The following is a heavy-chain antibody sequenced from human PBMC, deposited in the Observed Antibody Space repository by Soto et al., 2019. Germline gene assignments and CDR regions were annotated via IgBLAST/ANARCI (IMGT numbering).Heavy chain of an antibody. CDR2: SDLTGLSP. V-gene: IGHV3-23*05. CDR3: AKIGPIWGSYLEGSQYLAF. CDR1: GFPFREYS. J-gene: IGHJ4*01. D-gene: IGHD3-16*02. Sequence: GGSLRLSCAASGFPFREYSMNWIRQTPGRGLEWVSTSDLTGLSPYYVDSVKGRFTVSRDNSKNMLYLQMSSLRADDTAVYYCAKIGPIWGSYLEGSQYLAFWGQGALVPVSS.